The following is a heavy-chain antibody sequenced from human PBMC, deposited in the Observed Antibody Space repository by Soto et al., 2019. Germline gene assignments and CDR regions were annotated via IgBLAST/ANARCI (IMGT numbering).Heavy chain of an antibody. Sequence: PVKVSCKASGGTFSSYAISWVRQAPGQGLEWMGGIIPIFGTANYAQKFQGRVTITADESTSTAYMELSSLRSEDTAVYYCASGFHGDYEPYYYYGMDVWGQGTTVTVSS. V-gene: IGHV1-69*13. CDR1: GGTFSSYA. CDR2: IIPIFGTA. CDR3: ASGFHGDYEPYYYYGMDV. D-gene: IGHD4-17*01. J-gene: IGHJ6*02.